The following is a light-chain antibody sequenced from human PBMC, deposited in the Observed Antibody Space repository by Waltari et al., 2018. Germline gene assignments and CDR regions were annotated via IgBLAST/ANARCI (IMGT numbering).Light chain of an antibody. Sequence: QSALTQPPSASGSPGQSVIISCTGTTSDVGGYNYVSWYQHPAGKAPKLMISEVSKRPSGVPDRFSGSKSGNTASLTVSGLQAEDEADYYCSSYADSYNFIFGGGTKLTVL. CDR2: EVS. J-gene: IGLJ2*01. V-gene: IGLV2-8*01. CDR1: TSDVGGYNY. CDR3: SSYADSYNFI.